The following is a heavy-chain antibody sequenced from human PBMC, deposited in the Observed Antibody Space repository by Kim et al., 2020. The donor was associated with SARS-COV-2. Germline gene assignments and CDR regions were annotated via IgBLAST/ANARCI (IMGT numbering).Heavy chain of an antibody. D-gene: IGHD6-13*01. CDR2: INQDGSEK. J-gene: IGHJ6*02. Sequence: GGSLRLSCTASGFIFSSDWMGWVRQAPGKGLEWVANINQDGSEKYYVDAVKGRFTISRDNAKSSLYLQMNSLRAEDTYVYYCGRYYSSYGMDVWGQGTTVTVSS. CDR3: GRYYSSYGMDV. CDR1: GFIFSSDW. V-gene: IGHV3-7*01.